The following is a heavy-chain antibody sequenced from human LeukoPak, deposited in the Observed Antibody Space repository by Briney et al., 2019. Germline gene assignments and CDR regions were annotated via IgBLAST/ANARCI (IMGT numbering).Heavy chain of an antibody. D-gene: IGHD2-2*01. J-gene: IGHJ5*02. CDR3: AKVPAAILIPNWFDP. CDR2: ISGSGGST. V-gene: IGHV3-23*01. CDR1: GFTFSSYA. Sequence: GGSLRLSCAASGFTFSSYAMSWVRQAPGKGLEWVSAISGSGGSTYYADSVKGRFTISRDNSKNTLYLQMNSLRAEDTAVYYCAKVPAAILIPNWFDPWGQGTLVTVPS.